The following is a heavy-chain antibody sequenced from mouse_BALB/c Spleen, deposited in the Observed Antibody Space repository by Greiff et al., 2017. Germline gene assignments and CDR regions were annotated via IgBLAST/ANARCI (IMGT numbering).Heavy chain of an antibody. CDR1: GFNIKDTY. J-gene: IGHJ3*01. CDR3: ARYPSYDYGSSSWFAY. CDR2: IDPANGNT. V-gene: IGHV14-3*02. Sequence: VQLQQSGAELVKPGASVKLSCTASGFNIKDTYMHWVKQRPEQGLEWIGRIDPANGNTKYDPKFQGKATITADTSSNTAYLQLSSLTSEDTAVYYCARYPSYDYGSSSWFAYWGQGTLVTVSA. D-gene: IGHD1-1*01.